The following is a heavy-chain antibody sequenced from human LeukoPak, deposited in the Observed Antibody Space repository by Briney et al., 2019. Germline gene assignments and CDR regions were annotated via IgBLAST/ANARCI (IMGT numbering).Heavy chain of an antibody. V-gene: IGHV3-7*01. CDR3: LRDRGFSTYDC. Sequence: GGSVTHPCAASAFSLSDYWMNWVRQAPGKGLEWVASIRQDGSEKYYVDSVKGRFTISRDNAKNSLYLQMNTLRAEDTAVYYCLRDRGFSTYDCWGQGSLVSVSS. J-gene: IGHJ4*02. CDR1: AFSLSDYW. CDR2: IRQDGSEK. D-gene: IGHD6-13*01.